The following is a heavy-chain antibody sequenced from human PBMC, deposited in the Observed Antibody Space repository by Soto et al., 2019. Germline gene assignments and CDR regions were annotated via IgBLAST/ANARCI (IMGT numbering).Heavy chain of an antibody. CDR3: ARDLGYCRSGTCYREWFDP. CDR2: VSGDNGHT. CDR1: GYTFTTHG. D-gene: IGHD2-15*01. V-gene: IGHV1-18*01. J-gene: IGHJ5*02. Sequence: QVQLVQSGAEVKKPGASVKVSCKASGYTFTTHGISWVRQAPGQGLEWMGWVSGDNGHTNYAQSLQCRVTMTTDTSTNTAYMERRSLRSDDTAVYYCARDLGYCRSGTCYREWFDPWGQGTLVTVSS.